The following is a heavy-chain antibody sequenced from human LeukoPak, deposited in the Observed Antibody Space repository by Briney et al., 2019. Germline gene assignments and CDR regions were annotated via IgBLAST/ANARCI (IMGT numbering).Heavy chain of an antibody. J-gene: IGHJ4*02. CDR3: ARTPYDILTGYYSSLDY. D-gene: IGHD3-9*01. CDR1: GYTFTSYG. CDR2: ISAYNGNT. V-gene: IGHV1-18*01. Sequence: GASVKVSCKASGYTFTSYGISWVRQAPGQGLEWMGWISAYNGNTNYAQKLQGRVTMTTDTSTSTAYMELRSLRSDVTAVYYCARTPYDILTGYYSSLDYWGQGTLVTVSS.